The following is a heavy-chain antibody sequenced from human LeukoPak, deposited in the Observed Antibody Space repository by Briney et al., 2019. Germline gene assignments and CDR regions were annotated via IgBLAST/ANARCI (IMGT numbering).Heavy chain of an antibody. CDR1: GFTFDRFI. CDR2: INRRCHT. Sequence: GGSLRLSCAASGFTFDRFIIHWVRQIPGKGLEWVSLINRRCHTFYADSVRGRFTISRDNNRNSVFLQMDSLRPEDTALCHCAKEVDCPSDCLFFHSWGQGTLVTVSS. J-gene: IGHJ4*02. D-gene: IGHD2-21*02. V-gene: IGHV3-43*01. CDR3: AKEVDCPSDCLFFHS.